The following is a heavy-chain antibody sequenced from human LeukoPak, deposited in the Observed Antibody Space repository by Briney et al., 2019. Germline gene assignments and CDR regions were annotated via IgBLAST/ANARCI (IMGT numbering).Heavy chain of an antibody. Sequence: GGSLRLSCAASGFTFSTYEMNWVRQAPGKGLEWLSYISGSANTIYYADSVKGRFTISRDNAEKSLYLQLNSLRADDAAVYYCARDRYYYDPSGPYIDFWGQGTLVTVSS. J-gene: IGHJ4*02. CDR2: ISGSANTI. CDR1: GFTFSTYE. CDR3: ARDRYYYDPSGPYIDF. V-gene: IGHV3-48*03. D-gene: IGHD3-22*01.